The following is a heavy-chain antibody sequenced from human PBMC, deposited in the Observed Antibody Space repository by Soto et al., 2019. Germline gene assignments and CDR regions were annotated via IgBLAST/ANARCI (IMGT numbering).Heavy chain of an antibody. CDR3: ARFKGDGFDI. CDR2: IFSSGST. CDR1: SGSINDYY. Sequence: SETLSLTCTVSSGSINDYYLTWIRQPAGKGLECIGRIFSSGSTNYNPSLRRRATMSVDTSRTRFSLSLTSVTAADTAVYYCARFKGDGFDIWGQGTQVTVSS. J-gene: IGHJ3*02. V-gene: IGHV4-4*07.